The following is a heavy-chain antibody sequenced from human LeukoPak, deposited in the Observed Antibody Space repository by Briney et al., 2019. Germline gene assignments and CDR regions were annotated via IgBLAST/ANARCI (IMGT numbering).Heavy chain of an antibody. V-gene: IGHV1-8*01. J-gene: IGHJ4*02. CDR1: GYTFTSYD. D-gene: IGHD6-13*01. CDR2: MNPNSGNT. CDR3: ARGLSSSRRFDY. Sequence: ASVKVSCKASGYTFTSYDINWVRQGTGQGLEWMGWMNPNSGNTGYAQKFQGRVTMTRNTSISTAYMELSSLRSEDTAVYYCARGLSSSRRFDYWGQGTLVTVSS.